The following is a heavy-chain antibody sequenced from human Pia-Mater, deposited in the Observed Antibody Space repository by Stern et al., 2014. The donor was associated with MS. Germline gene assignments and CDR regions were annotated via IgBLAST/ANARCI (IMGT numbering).Heavy chain of an antibody. V-gene: IGHV3-13*01. Sequence: EVQLVQSGGGLEQPGGSLRLSCAASGFTFSSYDMHWVRQATGEGLEWVSAIGPTGDTYYPVSVKGRFTISRENAKNALYLQMSSLRAGDTAVYYCARGRGGYSFDYWGQGTLVTVSS. CDR1: GFTFSSYD. J-gene: IGHJ4*02. CDR3: ARGRGGYSFDY. D-gene: IGHD5-18*01. CDR2: IGPTGDT.